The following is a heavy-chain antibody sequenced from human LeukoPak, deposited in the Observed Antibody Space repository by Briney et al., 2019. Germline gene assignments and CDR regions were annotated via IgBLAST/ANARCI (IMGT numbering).Heavy chain of an antibody. CDR2: ILYDASYK. CDR1: GFTFSSFG. CDR3: AKEDSVGGFFDS. Sequence: GGSLRLSCAASGFTFSSFGMHGVRQAPGKGLEWVAIILYDASYKYYADSVKGRFTISRDNSRNTLYLQMNSLRAEDTAVYYCAKEDSVGGFFDSWGQGTLVTASS. D-gene: IGHD1-26*01. V-gene: IGHV3-30*18. J-gene: IGHJ4*02.